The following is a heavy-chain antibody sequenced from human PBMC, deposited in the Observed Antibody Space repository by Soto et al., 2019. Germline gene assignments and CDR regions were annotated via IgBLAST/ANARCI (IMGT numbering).Heavy chain of an antibody. CDR1: GFTFSSYG. V-gene: IGHV3-33*01. Sequence: GGSLRLSCAASGFTFSSYGMHWVRQAPGKGLEWVAVIWYDGSNKYYADSVKGRFTISRDNSKNTLYLQMNSLRAEDTAVYYCARAQYQAGATPYYFDYWGQGTLVTVSS. J-gene: IGHJ4*02. CDR3: ARAQYQAGATPYYFDY. CDR2: IWYDGSNK. D-gene: IGHD1-26*01.